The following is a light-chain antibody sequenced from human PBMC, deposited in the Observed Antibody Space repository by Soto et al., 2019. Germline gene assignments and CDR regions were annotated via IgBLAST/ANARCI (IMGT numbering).Light chain of an antibody. Sequence: EIPLTQSPSSLAASVGDRLTLTCRASRNVSSFLNWYQQRPGKAPNLLIYAASNLQSGVPSRFSGSGSGTDFTLTISSLQLEDFATYYCQQGYTTPYTFGQGIKVDIK. V-gene: IGKV1-39*01. CDR2: AAS. CDR3: QQGYTTPYT. J-gene: IGKJ2*01. CDR1: RNVSSF.